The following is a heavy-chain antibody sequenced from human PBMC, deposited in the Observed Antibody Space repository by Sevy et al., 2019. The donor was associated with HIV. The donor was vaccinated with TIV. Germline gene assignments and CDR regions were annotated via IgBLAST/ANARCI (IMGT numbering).Heavy chain of an antibody. Sequence: GGSLRLSCAASGFTFSGYAMTWVRQAPGKGLEWVSGISGSGGSTYYADSVKGRFTISRDNSKNTLYLQMDSLRADDTAVYYCAKQGGYCSNGVCYRAFDYWGQGTLVTVSS. CDR2: ISGSGGST. D-gene: IGHD2-8*01. J-gene: IGHJ4*02. CDR3: AKQGGYCSNGVCYRAFDY. V-gene: IGHV3-23*01. CDR1: GFTFSGYA.